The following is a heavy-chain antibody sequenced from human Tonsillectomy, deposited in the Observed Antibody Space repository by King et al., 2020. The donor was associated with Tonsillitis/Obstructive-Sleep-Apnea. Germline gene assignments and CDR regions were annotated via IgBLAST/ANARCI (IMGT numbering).Heavy chain of an antibody. D-gene: IGHD3/OR15-3a*01. Sequence: VQLQQWGAGLLKPSETLSLTCGVYGGSFSGYYWSWIPQTPGKGLEWIGEIDHSGSTNSNPSLKSRVTISVDTSKNQFSLNLNSVTAADTAVYYCARGSVEQDWAFDYWGQGTLVTVSS. J-gene: IGHJ4*02. CDR3: ARGSVEQDWAFDY. CDR2: IDHSGST. V-gene: IGHV4-34*01. CDR1: GGSFSGYY.